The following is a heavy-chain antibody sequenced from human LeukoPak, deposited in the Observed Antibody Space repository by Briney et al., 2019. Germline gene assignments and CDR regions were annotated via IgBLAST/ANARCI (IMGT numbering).Heavy chain of an antibody. Sequence: GRSLRLSCAASGFPFSNYGMHWVRQAPGKGLEWVAVISADGIDKYYADSVKGRFTISRDNAKNSLYLQMNSLRAEDTAVYYCARDNYDSSGYYFDWGQGTLVTVSS. J-gene: IGHJ4*02. D-gene: IGHD3-22*01. V-gene: IGHV3-30*03. CDR2: ISADGIDK. CDR1: GFPFSNYG. CDR3: ARDNYDSSGYYFD.